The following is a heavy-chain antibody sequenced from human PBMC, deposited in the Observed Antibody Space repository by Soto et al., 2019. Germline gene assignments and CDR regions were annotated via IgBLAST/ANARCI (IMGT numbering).Heavy chain of an antibody. V-gene: IGHV3-11*01. CDR1: GFTFSDYY. J-gene: IGHJ6*03. CDR3: ARHEHCSSTSCYPQYYYYYMDV. D-gene: IGHD2-2*01. Sequence: GGSLRLSCAASGFTFSDYYMSWIRQAPGKGLEWVSYISSSGSTIYYADSVKGRFTISRDNAKNSLYLQMNSLRAEDTAVYYCARHEHCSSTSCYPQYYYYYMDVWGKGTTVTVSS. CDR2: ISSSGSTI.